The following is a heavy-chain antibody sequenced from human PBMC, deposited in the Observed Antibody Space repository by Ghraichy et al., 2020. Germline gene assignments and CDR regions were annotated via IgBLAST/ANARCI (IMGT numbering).Heavy chain of an antibody. CDR3: ARGRSDYQTDYFDY. D-gene: IGHD3-22*01. CDR2: IYNDGST. Sequence: GGSLRLSCAASGFTVSSNYMNWVRQASGKGLEWVSVIYNDGSTYYTDSVKGRFTISRDNSKNTLLLQMNSLRAEDTAVYYCARGRSDYQTDYFDYWGQGTLVTVSS. CDR1: GFTVSSNY. J-gene: IGHJ4*02. V-gene: IGHV3-53*01.